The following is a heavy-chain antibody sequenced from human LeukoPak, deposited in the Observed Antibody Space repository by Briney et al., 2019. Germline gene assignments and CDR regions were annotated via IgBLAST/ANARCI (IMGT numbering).Heavy chain of an antibody. V-gene: IGHV3-33*01. CDR2: IWYDGSNK. D-gene: IGHD3-22*01. CDR3: ARDERGYYYDSSGYYGAYYYYGMDV. J-gene: IGHJ6*02. CDR1: GFTFSSYG. Sequence: PGRSLRLSCAASGFTFSSYGMHWVRQAPGKGLEWVAVIWYDGSNKYYADSVKGRFTISRDNSKNTLYLQTNSLRAEDTAVYYCARDERGYYYDSSGYYGAYYYYGMDVWGQGTTVTVSS.